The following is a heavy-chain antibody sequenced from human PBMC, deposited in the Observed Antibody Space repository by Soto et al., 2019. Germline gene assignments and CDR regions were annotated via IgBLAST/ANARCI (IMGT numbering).Heavy chain of an antibody. CDR2: ISGSGGST. J-gene: IGHJ5*02. D-gene: IGHD6-13*01. V-gene: IGHV3-23*01. CDR3: AKSSSSWYVTWFDP. CDR1: GFTFSSYA. Sequence: PGVSLRLSCAASGFTFSSYAMSWVRQAPGKGLEWVSAISGSGGSTYYADSVKGRFSISRDNSKNTLYLQMNSLRAEDTAVYYCAKSSSSWYVTWFDPWGQGTLVTVSS.